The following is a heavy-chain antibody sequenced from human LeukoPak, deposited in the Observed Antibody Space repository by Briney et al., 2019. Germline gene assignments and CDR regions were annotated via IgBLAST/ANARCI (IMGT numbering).Heavy chain of an antibody. V-gene: IGHV4-39*07. D-gene: IGHD2-2*01. J-gene: IGHJ5*02. CDR2: IYYSGST. CDR3: ARDDWCSSTSCYNWFDP. CDR1: GGSISSYY. Sequence: PSETLSLTCTVSGGSISSYYWGWIRQPPGKGLEWIGSIYYSGSTYYNPSLKSRVTISVDTSKNQFSLKLSSVTAADTAVYYCARDDWCSSTSCYNWFDPWGQGTLVTVSS.